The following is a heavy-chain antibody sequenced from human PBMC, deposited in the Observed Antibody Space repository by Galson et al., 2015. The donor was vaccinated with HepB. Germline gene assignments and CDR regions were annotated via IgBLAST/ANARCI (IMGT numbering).Heavy chain of an antibody. Sequence: LRLSCAASGFTFSTYSMHWVRQAPGKGLEWVGVISYDGNNKYYGDSVRGRFTISRDNSKNTLYLEMNSLRTDDTAVYYCAREKVAAVLSDALDTWGRGTLVAAPS. CDR1: GFTFSTYS. D-gene: IGHD6-13*01. J-gene: IGHJ5*02. CDR2: ISYDGNNK. V-gene: IGHV3-30-3*01. CDR3: AREKVAAVLSDALDT.